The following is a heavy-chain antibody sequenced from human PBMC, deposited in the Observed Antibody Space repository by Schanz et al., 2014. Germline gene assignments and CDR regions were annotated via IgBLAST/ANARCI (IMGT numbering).Heavy chain of an antibody. CDR2: ISDSGDST. CDR1: GFTFSDYY. D-gene: IGHD2-2*01. Sequence: QVQLVDSGGGLVKPGGSLRLSCAASGFTFSDYYMTWIRQAPGKGLEWVSDISDSGDSTHYADSVKGRFTISRDNAKNSLVPQKNRLSAEDTGVYYCAKVAPAATFLGSRGLGTLVTVSS. J-gene: IGHJ4*02. CDR3: AKVAPAATFLGS. V-gene: IGHV3-11*01.